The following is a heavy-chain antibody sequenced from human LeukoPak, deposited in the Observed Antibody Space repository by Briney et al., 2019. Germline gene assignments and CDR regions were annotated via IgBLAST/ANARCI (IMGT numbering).Heavy chain of an antibody. D-gene: IGHD1/OR15-1a*01. V-gene: IGHV1-69*05. CDR1: GGTFSSYA. CDR3: ARVEQDLRFAFDI. Sequence: SVKVSCKASGGTFSSYAISWVRQAPGQGLEWMGRIIPIFGTANYAQKFQGRVTITTDESTSTAYMELSSLRSEDTAVHYCARVEQDLRFAFDIWGQGTMVTVSS. J-gene: IGHJ3*02. CDR2: IIPIFGTA.